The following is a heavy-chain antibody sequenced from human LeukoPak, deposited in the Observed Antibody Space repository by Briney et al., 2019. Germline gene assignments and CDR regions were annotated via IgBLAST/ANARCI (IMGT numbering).Heavy chain of an antibody. J-gene: IGHJ4*02. D-gene: IGHD2-2*01. CDR2: IKQDGSEK. CDR1: GFIYSSHW. Sequence: GGTLRLFCATSGFIYSSHWMSWAPQAPGKGLEWVANIKQDGSEKNYMDSVKGRFTISRDNAQHSLYLQMNSLRAEHTAVYYCARQRYHDSWGQGTLVTVSS. V-gene: IGHV3-7*01. CDR3: ARQRYHDS.